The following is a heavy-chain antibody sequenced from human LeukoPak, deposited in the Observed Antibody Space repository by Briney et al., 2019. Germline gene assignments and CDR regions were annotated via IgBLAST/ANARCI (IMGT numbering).Heavy chain of an antibody. Sequence: SETLSLTCTVSGGSISSGGYYWCWIRQPPGKGLEWIGYIYHSGSTYYNPSFKSRVTISVDRSKNQFSLKLSSVTAADTAVYYCARASTPLGEYYYYMDVWGKGTTVTVSS. CDR1: GGSISSGGYY. CDR2: IYHSGST. CDR3: ARASTPLGEYYYYMDV. V-gene: IGHV4-30-2*01. J-gene: IGHJ6*03. D-gene: IGHD3-16*01.